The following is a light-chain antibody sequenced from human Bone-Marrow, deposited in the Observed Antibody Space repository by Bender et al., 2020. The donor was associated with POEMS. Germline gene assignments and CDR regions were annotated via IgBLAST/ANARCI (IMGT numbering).Light chain of an antibody. V-gene: IGLV2-14*03. CDR3: SSYTRSSTLVV. CDR1: SSDVGGYDY. J-gene: IGLJ2*01. CDR2: DVT. Sequence: ALTQAASVSGSPGQSITISCTGTSSDVGGYDYVSWYQHHPGTAPKLMIYDVTNRPSGVSDRFSGSKSGNTASLTISGLQTEDEAAYYCSSYTRSSTLVVFGGGTKLTVL.